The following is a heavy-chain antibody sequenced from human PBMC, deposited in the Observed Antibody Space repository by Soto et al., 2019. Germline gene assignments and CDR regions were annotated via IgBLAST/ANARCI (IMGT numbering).Heavy chain of an antibody. D-gene: IGHD2-2*01. Sequence: GGSLRLSCAASGFTFSSYAMHWVRQAPGKGLEWVAVISYDGSNKYYADSVKGRFTISRDNSKNTLYLQMNSLRAEDTAVYYCARGVVVPAARTDYYYYYGMDVWGQGTTVTVSS. CDR2: ISYDGSNK. V-gene: IGHV3-30-3*01. CDR1: GFTFSSYA. J-gene: IGHJ6*02. CDR3: ARGVVVPAARTDYYYYYGMDV.